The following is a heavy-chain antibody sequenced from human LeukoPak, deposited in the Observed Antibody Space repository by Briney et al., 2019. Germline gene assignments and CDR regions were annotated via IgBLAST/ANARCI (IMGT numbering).Heavy chain of an antibody. CDR1: GFTFSSYA. V-gene: IGHV3-23*01. CDR3: AKDFVRYNIQFDY. D-gene: IGHD1-1*01. J-gene: IGHJ4*02. CDR2: ISGSGGST. Sequence: PGGSLRLSCAASGFTFSSYAMSWVRQAPGKGLEWVSAISGSGGSTYYADSVKGRFTISRDNSKNTLYLQVNSLRAEDTAVYYCAKDFVRYNIQFDYWGQGALVTVSS.